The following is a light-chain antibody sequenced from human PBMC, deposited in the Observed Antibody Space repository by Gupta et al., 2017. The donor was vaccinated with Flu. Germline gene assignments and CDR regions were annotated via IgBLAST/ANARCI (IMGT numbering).Light chain of an antibody. J-gene: IGLJ1*01. CDR1: DVSGYNF. V-gene: IGLV2-14*01. CDR2: DVS. Sequence: DVSGYNFVSWYQHYPGKAPKLLISDVSSRPSGVSNRFSGSKSDNAASLTISGLQAEDEADYYCISYTNRSTFVFGTGTQVT. CDR3: ISYTNRSTFV.